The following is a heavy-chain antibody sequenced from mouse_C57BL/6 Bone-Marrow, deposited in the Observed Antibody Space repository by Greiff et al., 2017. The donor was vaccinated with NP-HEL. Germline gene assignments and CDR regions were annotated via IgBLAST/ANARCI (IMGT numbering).Heavy chain of an antibody. Sequence: QVQLQQSGPELVKPGASVKISCKASGYSFTSYYIHWVKQRPGQGLEWIGWIYPGSGNTKYNEKFKGKATLTADTSSSTAYMQLSSLTSEDSAVYYCAGSRGDYYAMDYWGQGTSVTVSS. CDR1: GYSFTSYY. D-gene: IGHD1-1*01. CDR3: AGSRGDYYAMDY. V-gene: IGHV1-66*01. J-gene: IGHJ4*01. CDR2: IYPGSGNT.